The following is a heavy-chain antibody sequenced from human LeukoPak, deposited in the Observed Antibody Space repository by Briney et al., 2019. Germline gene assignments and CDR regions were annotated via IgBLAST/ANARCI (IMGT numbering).Heavy chain of an antibody. CDR3: AKFSGSSTSELGAFDI. J-gene: IGHJ3*02. Sequence: PSETLSLTCTVSGGSISSYYRSWIRQPPGKGLEWIGYIYYSGSTNYNPSLKSRVTISVDTSKNQFSLKLSSVTAADTAVYYCAKFSGSSTSELGAFDIWGQGTMVTVSS. V-gene: IGHV4-59*01. CDR1: GGSISSYY. CDR2: IYYSGST. D-gene: IGHD2-2*01.